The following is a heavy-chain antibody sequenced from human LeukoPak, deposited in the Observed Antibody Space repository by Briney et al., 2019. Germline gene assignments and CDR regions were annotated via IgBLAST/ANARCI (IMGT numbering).Heavy chain of an antibody. CDR1: GFTVSSNY. J-gene: IGHJ4*02. D-gene: IGHD4-17*01. Sequence: GGSLRLSCAASGFTVSSNYMSWARQAPGKGLEWVSVIYSGGSTYYADSVKGRFTISRDNSKKTLYLQMNSLRPEDTAVYYCARAPYGDYYFDYWDQGTLVTVSS. CDR2: IYSGGST. CDR3: ARAPYGDYYFDY. V-gene: IGHV3-66*02.